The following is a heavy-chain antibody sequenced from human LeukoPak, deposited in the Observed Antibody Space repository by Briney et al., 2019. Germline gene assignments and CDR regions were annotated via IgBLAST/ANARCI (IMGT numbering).Heavy chain of an antibody. CDR2: IHPGDSKT. CDR1: GYSFTSYW. Sequence: GESLKISCKSSGYSFTSYWIAWVRQKPGKGLEWMGIIHPGDSKTRYSPSFHGQVTISADKSISTAYLQWSSLKASDTAMYYCARLVGMVVMSYFDYWRQGTLVTVSS. D-gene: IGHD4/OR15-4a*01. V-gene: IGHV5-51*01. CDR3: ARLVGMVVMSYFDY. J-gene: IGHJ4*02.